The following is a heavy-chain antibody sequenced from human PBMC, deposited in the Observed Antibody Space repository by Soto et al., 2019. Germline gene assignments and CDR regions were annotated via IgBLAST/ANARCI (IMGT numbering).Heavy chain of an antibody. CDR2: INHSGRT. D-gene: IGHD2-15*01. Sequence: PSETLSLTCAVYGGSFSDYYWSWIRQPPGKGLEWIGEINHSGRTYYNPSLKSRVTISVDTSKNQFSLNLSSVTAADTAVYYCARWVEVSLAYFDSWGQGTPVTVSS. CDR1: GGSFSDYY. J-gene: IGHJ4*02. CDR3: ARWVEVSLAYFDS. V-gene: IGHV4-34*01.